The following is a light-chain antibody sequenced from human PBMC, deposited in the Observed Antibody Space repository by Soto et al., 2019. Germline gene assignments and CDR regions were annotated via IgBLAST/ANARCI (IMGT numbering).Light chain of an antibody. CDR2: DIF. CDR1: QSVGSD. V-gene: IGKV3D-15*01. Sequence: IGMQQSPSTLSVDPGQSAPLSCKACQSVGSDLAWDQQKRGQAARLVIYDIFTSATGVPTWNSGCASGTEFPLTISSLQSEYFAVYYCQHYNSWPRTFGGGTKVDIK. J-gene: IGKJ4*01. CDR3: QHYNSWPRT.